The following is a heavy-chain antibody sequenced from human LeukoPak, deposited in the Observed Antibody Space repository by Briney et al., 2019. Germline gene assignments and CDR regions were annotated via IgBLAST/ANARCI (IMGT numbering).Heavy chain of an antibody. V-gene: IGHV3-30-3*01. CDR1: GFTFSSYA. CDR3: ARDPNRVRRQLVEFGFTGYYYGMDV. Sequence: PGGSLRLSCAASGFTFSSYAMHWVRQAPGKGLEWVAVISYDGSNKYYADSVKGRFTISRDNSKNTLYLQMNSLRAEDTAVYYCARDPNRVRRQLVEFGFTGYYYGMDVWGQGTTVTVSS. J-gene: IGHJ6*02. CDR2: ISYDGSNK. D-gene: IGHD6-13*01.